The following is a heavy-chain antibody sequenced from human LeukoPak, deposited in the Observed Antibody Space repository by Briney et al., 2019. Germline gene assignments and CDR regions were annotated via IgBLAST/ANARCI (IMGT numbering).Heavy chain of an antibody. CDR1: GGSISSRNW. V-gene: IGHV4-4*02. Sequence: SETLSLTCAVSGGSISSRNWWSWVRQPPGKGLEWIGEIYHSGSTNYNPSLKSRVTISVDKSKNQFSLKLSSVTAADTAVYYCARRPLWFGESPAYYFDYWGQGTLVTVSS. CDR2: IYHSGST. D-gene: IGHD3-10*01. J-gene: IGHJ4*02. CDR3: ARRPLWFGESPAYYFDY.